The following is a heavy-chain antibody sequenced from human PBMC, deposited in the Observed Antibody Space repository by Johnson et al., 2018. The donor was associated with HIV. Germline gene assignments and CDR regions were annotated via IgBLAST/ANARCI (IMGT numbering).Heavy chain of an antibody. V-gene: IGHV3-11*04. D-gene: IGHD7-27*01. CDR3: ARGSGVGAFDI. J-gene: IGHJ3*02. CDR1: GFTFSDYD. CDR2: ISSSGSTI. Sequence: QVQLVESGGGLVKPGGSLRLSCAASGFTFSDYDMSWIRQAPGKGLEWVSFISSSGSTIYYADSVKGRFTSSRDNSKNSLYLQMSSLRVEDTAVYYCARGSGVGAFDIWGQGTMVTVSS.